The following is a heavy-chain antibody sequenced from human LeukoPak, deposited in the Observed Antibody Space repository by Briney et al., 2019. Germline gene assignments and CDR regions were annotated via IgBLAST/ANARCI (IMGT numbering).Heavy chain of an antibody. D-gene: IGHD3-9*01. V-gene: IGHV4-39*01. Sequence: PSETLSLTCTVSGGSITSSGYHWGWIRQPPGKGLEWSGSSYYSGSTYYNPSLKGRVTISVDTSKNQFSLKLSSVTAADTAVYYCASRDPYYDILTGYPIDYWGQGTLVTVSS. CDR2: SYYSGST. CDR3: ASRDPYYDILTGYPIDY. CDR1: GGSITSSGYH. J-gene: IGHJ4*02.